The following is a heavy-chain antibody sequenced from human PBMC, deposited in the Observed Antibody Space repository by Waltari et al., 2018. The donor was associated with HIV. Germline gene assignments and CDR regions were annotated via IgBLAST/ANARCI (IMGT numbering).Heavy chain of an antibody. Sequence: QVSLRESGPALVKPRQTLTLTCTFSGFSLNTSGMCVSWIRQPPGKALEWLARIDWDDDNYYSTSLKTRLTISKDTAKKQVVLTLTNRDPVDTATYYCALIHGGTYKKIGGYYYGVDVWGQGTTVTVSS. V-gene: IGHV2-70*15. J-gene: IGHJ6*02. D-gene: IGHD1-26*01. CDR2: IDWDDDN. CDR3: ALIHGGTYKKIGGYYYGVDV. CDR1: GFSLNTSGMC.